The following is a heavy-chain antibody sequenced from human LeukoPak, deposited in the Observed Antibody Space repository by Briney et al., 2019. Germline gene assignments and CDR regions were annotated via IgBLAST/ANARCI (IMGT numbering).Heavy chain of an antibody. D-gene: IGHD4-17*01. Sequence: GRSLRLSCAASGFTFSSHGMHWVRQAPGKGLEWVAVIWNDGGNTYHADSVKGRFTISRDNAKNSLYLQMNSLRAEDTAVYHCAPRPGEYYFDYWGQGTLVTVSS. CDR1: GFTFSSHG. CDR3: APRPGEYYFDY. V-gene: IGHV3-33*03. CDR2: IWNDGGNT. J-gene: IGHJ4*02.